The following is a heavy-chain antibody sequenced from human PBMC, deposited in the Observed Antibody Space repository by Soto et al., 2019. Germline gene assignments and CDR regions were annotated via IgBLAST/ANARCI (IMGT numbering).Heavy chain of an antibody. Sequence: ASVKVSCKAYGGTFSSYAISWGRQATGQGLEWMGGIIPILGIANYAQKLQCRVTITADKSTSTAYMELSSLRSDDTAVYYCATSGKRFLEWLPNYFDYWVQGTLVTVSS. CDR1: GGTFSSYA. CDR3: ATSGKRFLEWLPNYFDY. V-gene: IGHV1-69*10. J-gene: IGHJ4*02. D-gene: IGHD3-3*01. CDR2: IIPILGIA.